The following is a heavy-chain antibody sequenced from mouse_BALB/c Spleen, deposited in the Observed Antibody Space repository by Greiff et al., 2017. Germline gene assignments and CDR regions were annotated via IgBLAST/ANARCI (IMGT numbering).Heavy chain of an antibody. Sequence: EVMLVESGGGLVKPGGSLKLSCAASGFTFSSYAMSWVRQSPEKRLEWVAEISSGGSYTYYPDTVTGRFTISRDNAKNTLYLEMSSLRSEDTAMYYCARNYRYDGSYAMDYWGQGTSVTVSS. CDR2: ISSGGSYT. CDR3: ARNYRYDGSYAMDY. V-gene: IGHV5-9-4*01. D-gene: IGHD2-14*01. J-gene: IGHJ4*01. CDR1: GFTFSSYA.